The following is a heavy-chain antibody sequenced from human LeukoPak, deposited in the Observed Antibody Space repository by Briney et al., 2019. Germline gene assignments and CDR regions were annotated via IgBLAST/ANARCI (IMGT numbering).Heavy chain of an antibody. CDR3: AKDRVKAVAGPYYFDD. J-gene: IGHJ4*02. CDR2: ISWNSGTI. V-gene: IGHV3-9*01. CDR1: GFTFDDHG. Sequence: GGSLRLSCAASGFTFDDHGMHWVRQAPGKGLEWVSGISWNSGTIGYADSVRGRFTISRDNAKNSVYLHMNSLRAEDTAFYYCAKDRVKAVAGPYYFDDWGQGTLVTVSS. D-gene: IGHD6-19*01.